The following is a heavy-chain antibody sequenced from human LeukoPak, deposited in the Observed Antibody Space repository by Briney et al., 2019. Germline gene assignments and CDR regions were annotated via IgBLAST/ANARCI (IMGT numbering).Heavy chain of an antibody. CDR1: GFTFSDYY. V-gene: IGHV3-11*04. Sequence: GGSLRPSCVASGFTFSDYYMSWIRQAPGKGLEWVSYISSTGTTIHYAHSVKGRFTISRDNAKNSLYLQMNSLRAEDTAVYYCAELGITMIGGVWGKGTTVTISS. CDR2: ISSTGTTI. D-gene: IGHD3-10*02. CDR3: AELGITMIGGV. J-gene: IGHJ6*04.